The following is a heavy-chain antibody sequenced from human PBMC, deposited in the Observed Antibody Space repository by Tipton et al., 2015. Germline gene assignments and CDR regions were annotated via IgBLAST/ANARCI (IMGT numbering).Heavy chain of an antibody. D-gene: IGHD6-13*01. CDR1: GGSFSDYY. V-gene: IGHV4-59*01. Sequence: LRLSCTVSGGSFSDYYWSWIRQSPGEGLEWIGYIYYSGSTNYNPSLRSRVAMSMDTSKNQFSLKLSSVIAADTAVYYCARSLFPETAGLENWFDPWGQGTLVTVSS. CDR2: IYYSGST. J-gene: IGHJ5*02. CDR3: ARSLFPETAGLENWFDP.